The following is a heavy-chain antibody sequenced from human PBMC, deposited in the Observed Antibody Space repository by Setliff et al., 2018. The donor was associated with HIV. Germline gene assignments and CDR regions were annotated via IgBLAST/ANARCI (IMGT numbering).Heavy chain of an antibody. V-gene: IGHV3-7*01. CDR3: ARDGGEY. J-gene: IGHJ4*02. CDR1: GFTFSRYW. D-gene: IGHD3-16*01. CDR2: IKQDGSEK. Sequence: GGSLRLSCAASGFTFSRYWMSWVRQAPGKGLEWVANIKQDGSEKYYGDSVQGRFTVSRDNAENSVYLQMNSLRAEHTAVYYCARDGGEYWGQGTLVTVSS.